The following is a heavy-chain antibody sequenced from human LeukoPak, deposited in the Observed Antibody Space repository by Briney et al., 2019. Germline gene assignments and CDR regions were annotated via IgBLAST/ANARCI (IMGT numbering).Heavy chain of an antibody. CDR2: ISWNSGSI. J-gene: IGHJ4*02. D-gene: IGHD3-10*01. V-gene: IGHV3-9*01. CDR1: GFTFDDYA. Sequence: PGGSLRLSCAASGFTFDDYAMHWVRQAPGKGLEWVSGISWNSGSIGYADSVKGRFTISRDNAKNSLYLKMNSLRAEDTAVYYCARGMVRGVRRDYWGQGTLVTVSS. CDR3: ARGMVRGVRRDY.